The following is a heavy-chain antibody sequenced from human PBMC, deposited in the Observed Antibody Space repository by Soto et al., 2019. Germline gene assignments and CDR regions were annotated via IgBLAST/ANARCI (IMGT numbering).Heavy chain of an antibody. D-gene: IGHD6-6*01. CDR3: ARSSSIAAPGYYYYGMDV. CDR1: GFTFSSYS. V-gene: IGHV3-21*01. J-gene: IGHJ6*02. CDR2: ISSSSSYI. Sequence: EVQLVESGGGLVKPGGSLRLSCAASGFTFSSYSMNWVRQAPGKGLEWVSSISSSSSYIYYADSVKGRFTISRDNAKNSLYLQMNSLRAEDTAVYYCARSSSIAAPGYYYYGMDVWGQGTTVTVSS.